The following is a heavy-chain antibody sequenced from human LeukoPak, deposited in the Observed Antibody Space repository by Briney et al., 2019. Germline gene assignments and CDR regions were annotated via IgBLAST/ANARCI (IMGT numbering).Heavy chain of an antibody. J-gene: IGHJ4*02. CDR1: GFTFSSYA. V-gene: IGHV3-23*01. Sequence: PGGSLRLSCAASGFTFSSYAMSWVRQAPGKGLEWVSAISGSGGSTYYADSVKGRFTISRDNSKNTLYLQMNSLRAEDTAVYYCAKEISITIFGVSTANDYWVQGTLVTVSS. CDR3: AKEISITIFGVSTANDY. D-gene: IGHD3-3*01. CDR2: ISGSGGST.